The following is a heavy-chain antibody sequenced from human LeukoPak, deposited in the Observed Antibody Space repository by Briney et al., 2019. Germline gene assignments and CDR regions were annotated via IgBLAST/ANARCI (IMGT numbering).Heavy chain of an antibody. J-gene: IGHJ4*02. D-gene: IGHD3-22*01. Sequence: VASVKVSCKASAYTFTSYGISWVRQAPGQGLEWMGWISAYNGHTKYAQKLQDRVIMTTDTSTSTAYMELRSLRSDDTAVYYCARDRSPRHYYDTSDYHGAAEYWGQGTLVTVSS. CDR3: ARDRSPRHYYDTSDYHGAAEY. CDR1: AYTFTSYG. V-gene: IGHV1-18*01. CDR2: ISAYNGHT.